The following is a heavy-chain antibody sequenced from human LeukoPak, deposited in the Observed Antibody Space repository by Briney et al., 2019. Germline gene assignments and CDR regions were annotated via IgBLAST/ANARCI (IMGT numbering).Heavy chain of an antibody. CDR2: IYSGGST. D-gene: IGHD6-13*01. CDR1: GFTFSSFA. CDR3: AKEAGQRSSWSFDY. V-gene: IGHV3-23*03. Sequence: GGSLRLSCAASGFTFSSFAMSWVRQAPGKGLEWVSVIYSGGSTYYADSVKGRFTISRDNSKNTLYLQMKSLRAEDTAIYYCAKEAGQRSSWSFDYWGQGSLVTVSS. J-gene: IGHJ4*02.